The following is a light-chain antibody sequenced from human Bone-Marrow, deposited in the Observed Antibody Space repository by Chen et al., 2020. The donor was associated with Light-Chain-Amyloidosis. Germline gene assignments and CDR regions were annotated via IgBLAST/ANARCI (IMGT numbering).Light chain of an antibody. CDR3: CSYAGRGKM. CDR1: SSDVGTYNL. Sequence: QSALTQPASVSGSPGPSITISCTGSSSDVGTYNLVYWYQHPPGKAPKLIIYEAKKRPSGVSNRFSGSRSGYTASLTISGLQAEDEADYYCCSYAGRGKMFGGGTKLTVL. CDR2: EAK. V-gene: IGLV2-23*01. J-gene: IGLJ3*02.